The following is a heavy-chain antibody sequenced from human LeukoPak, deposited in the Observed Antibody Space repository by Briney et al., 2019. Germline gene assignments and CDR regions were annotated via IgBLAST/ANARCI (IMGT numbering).Heavy chain of an antibody. D-gene: IGHD1-26*01. CDR3: AKARDLAIVAAHFDY. J-gene: IGHJ4*02. Sequence: GGSLRLSCAASGFTFSSYGMHWVRQAPGKGLEWVAFIRYDGSNKYYADSVKGRFTISRDNSKNTLYLQMNSLRAEDTAVYYCAKARDLAIVAAHFDYWGQGTLVTVSS. CDR2: IRYDGSNK. CDR1: GFTFSSYG. V-gene: IGHV3-30*02.